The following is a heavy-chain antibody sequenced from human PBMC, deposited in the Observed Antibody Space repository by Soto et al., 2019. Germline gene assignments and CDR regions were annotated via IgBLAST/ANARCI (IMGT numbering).Heavy chain of an antibody. D-gene: IGHD1-26*01. Sequence: GGSLRLSCAASGFTFSSYGMHWVRQAPGKGLEWVAVISYDGSNKYYADSVKGRFTISRDNSKNTLYLQMNSLRAEGTAVYYCAKDSDYYGMDVWGQGTTVTVSS. J-gene: IGHJ6*02. CDR3: AKDSDYYGMDV. V-gene: IGHV3-30*18. CDR1: GFTFSSYG. CDR2: ISYDGSNK.